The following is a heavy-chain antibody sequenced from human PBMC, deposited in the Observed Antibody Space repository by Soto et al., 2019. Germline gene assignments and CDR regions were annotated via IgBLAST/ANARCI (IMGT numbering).Heavy chain of an antibody. CDR2: ISETGSNT. CDR3: AKDWRWEQQIYGMNV. V-gene: IGHV3-23*01. J-gene: IGHJ6*02. D-gene: IGHD1-26*01. Sequence: EVQLLESGGGLVQPGGSLRLSCAASGLTFSTFAMSWVRQAPGKGLDWVSTISETGSNTYYADSVKGRFTISRDNSKNTLYLQMNSLRTEDTAVYYCAKDWRWEQQIYGMNVWGQGTTVTVSS. CDR1: GLTFSTFA.